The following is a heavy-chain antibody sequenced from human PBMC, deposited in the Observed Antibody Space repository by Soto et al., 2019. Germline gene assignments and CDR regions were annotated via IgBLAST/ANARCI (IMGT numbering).Heavy chain of an antibody. V-gene: IGHV4-34*01. CDR2: INDRGSI. J-gene: IGHJ2*01. CDR1: GGSFSGYY. D-gene: IGHD3-9*01. CDR3: ARESHDILTGPPWVWYFDL. Sequence: QVQLQQWGAGPLRPLETLSLTCGESGGSFSGYYWAWIRQSPGKGLEWIGEINDRGSINYNPSLKSRVSISVDTAKSHYALQLRSVTAADTAVYYCARESHDILTGPPWVWYFDLWRRGTRVTVSS.